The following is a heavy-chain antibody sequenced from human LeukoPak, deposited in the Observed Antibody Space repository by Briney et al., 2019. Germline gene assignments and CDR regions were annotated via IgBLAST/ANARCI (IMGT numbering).Heavy chain of an antibody. D-gene: IGHD3-22*01. V-gene: IGHV1-2*02. CDR2: INPNSGGT. Sequence: ASVKVSCKASGYTFTGYYMHWVRQAPGQGLEWMGWINPNSGGTNYAQKVQGRVTITRDTSISTAYMELSRLRSDDTAVYYCARAQWFQSFDYWGQGTLVTVSS. CDR1: GYTFTGYY. CDR3: ARAQWFQSFDY. J-gene: IGHJ4*02.